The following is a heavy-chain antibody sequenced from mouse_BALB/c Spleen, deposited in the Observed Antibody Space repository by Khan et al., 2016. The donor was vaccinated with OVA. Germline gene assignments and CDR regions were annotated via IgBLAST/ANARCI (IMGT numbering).Heavy chain of an antibody. V-gene: IGHV3-2*02. CDR1: GYSITSGYG. J-gene: IGHJ2*01. CDR2: ISYSGST. Sequence: QSGPGLVKPSQPLSLTCTVTGYSITSGYGWNWIRQFPGNKLEWLGYISYSGSTNYNPSLKSRIPITRDTSKNQFFLQLNSVTTEDTATYYCARTARIKYWGQGTTLTVSS. CDR3: ARTARIKY. D-gene: IGHD1-2*01.